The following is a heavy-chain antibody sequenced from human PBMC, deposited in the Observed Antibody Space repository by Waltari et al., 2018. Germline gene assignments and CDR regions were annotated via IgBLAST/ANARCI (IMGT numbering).Heavy chain of an antibody. V-gene: IGHV3-9*01. CDR1: GFTFDDYA. CDR2: SSWNSGSI. J-gene: IGHJ4*02. D-gene: IGHD6-19*01. CDR3: AKDEEQWLVSPTD. Sequence: EVQLVESGGGLVQPGRSLRLSCAASGFTFDDYAMHWVRQAPGKWLEWVSVSSWNSGSIGYADSVKGRFTISRDNAKNSLYLQMNSLRSEDTALYYCAKDEEQWLVSPTDWGQGTLVTVSS.